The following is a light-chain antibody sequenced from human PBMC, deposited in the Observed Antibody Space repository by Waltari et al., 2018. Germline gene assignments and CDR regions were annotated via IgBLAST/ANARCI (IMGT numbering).Light chain of an antibody. CDR3: QQYKSYFRT. CDR1: QSISSW. J-gene: IGKJ2*01. Sequence: DIQMTQSPSTLSASVGDRVTITCRASQSISSWLAWYQQKPGKAPKLLIYRASSLESGVPSRFSGSGSGTEFTLTISSLQPDDFATYYCQQYKSYFRTFGQGTKLGIK. CDR2: RAS. V-gene: IGKV1-5*03.